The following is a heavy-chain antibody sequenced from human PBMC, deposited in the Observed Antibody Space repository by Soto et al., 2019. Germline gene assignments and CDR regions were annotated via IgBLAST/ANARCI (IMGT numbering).Heavy chain of an antibody. D-gene: IGHD3-16*01. V-gene: IGHV3-23*01. J-gene: IGHJ4*02. CDR1: GFTFTNYV. CDR3: ARYQIGYGRFDY. Sequence: EVQLLESGGGLAQPGGSLRLSCAASGFTFTNYVMNWVRQAPGKGLEWVSAINGGGTTYYTDSVKGRFTISRDNSKNTVFLQMSSLRAEDTAMYYCARYQIGYGRFDYWGQGTQVAVPS. CDR2: INGGGTT.